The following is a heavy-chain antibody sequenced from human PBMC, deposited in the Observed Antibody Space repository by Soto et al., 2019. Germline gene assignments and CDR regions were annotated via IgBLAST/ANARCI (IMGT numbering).Heavy chain of an antibody. J-gene: IGHJ6*02. V-gene: IGHV3-23*01. CDR3: AKIANSDFWSGYSSNYGMDV. D-gene: IGHD3-3*01. Sequence: EVQLLESGGGLVQPGGSLRLSCAASGFTFSSYAMSWVRQAPGKGLEWVSAISGSGGSTYYADSVKGRFTISRDNSKNTLYLPMNSLRAEDTAVYYWAKIANSDFWSGYSSNYGMDVWGQGTTVTVSS. CDR2: ISGSGGST. CDR1: GFTFSSYA.